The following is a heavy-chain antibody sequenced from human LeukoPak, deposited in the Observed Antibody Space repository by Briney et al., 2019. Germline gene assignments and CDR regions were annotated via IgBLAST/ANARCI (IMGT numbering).Heavy chain of an antibody. Sequence: ASVKVSCKASGFTFTSYGISWVRQAPGQGLEWMGWINPNSGGTNYAQKFQGRVTMTRDTSISTAYMELSRLRSDDTAVYYCARSGLLWFGETLAGDYWGQGTLVTVSS. CDR1: GFTFTSYG. CDR3: ARSGLLWFGETLAGDY. CDR2: INPNSGGT. D-gene: IGHD3-10*01. V-gene: IGHV1-2*02. J-gene: IGHJ4*02.